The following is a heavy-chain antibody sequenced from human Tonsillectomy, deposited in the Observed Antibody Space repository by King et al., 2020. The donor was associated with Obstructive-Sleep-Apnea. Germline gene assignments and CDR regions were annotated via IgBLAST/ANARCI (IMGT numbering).Heavy chain of an antibody. CDR2: IYYSGST. Sequence: QLQESGPGLVKPSETLSLNCTVSGGSISSYYWSWIRQPPGKGLEWIGYIYYSGSTNYNPSLKSRVTISVDTSKNQFSLKLSSVTAADTAVYYCARHRGAVGATGWFDPWGQGTLVTVSS. V-gene: IGHV4-59*08. CDR1: GGSISSYY. J-gene: IGHJ5*02. D-gene: IGHD1-26*01. CDR3: ARHRGAVGATGWFDP.